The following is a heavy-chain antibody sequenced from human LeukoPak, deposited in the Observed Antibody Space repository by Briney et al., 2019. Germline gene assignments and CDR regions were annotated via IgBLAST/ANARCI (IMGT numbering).Heavy chain of an antibody. CDR1: GFTFSSYA. CDR3: ASLGATTLFGSY. V-gene: IGHV3-21*01. CDR2: ISSSSSYI. Sequence: GGSLRLSCAASGFTFSSYAMHWVRQAPGKGLEWVSSISSSSSYIYYADSVKGRFTISRDNAKNSLYLQMNSLRAEDTAVYYCASLGATTLFGSYWGQGTLVTVSS. J-gene: IGHJ4*02. D-gene: IGHD1-26*01.